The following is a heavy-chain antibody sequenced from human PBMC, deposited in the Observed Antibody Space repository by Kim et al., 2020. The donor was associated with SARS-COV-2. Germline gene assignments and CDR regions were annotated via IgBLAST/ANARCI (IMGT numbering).Heavy chain of an antibody. CDR3: ASWGSGSAFDY. CDR2: T. V-gene: IGHV1-2*02. Sequence: TTYAHKLQGRLTMTRETSISTAYMELSRLGSDDTAVYYCASWGSGSAFDYWGQGTLVTVSS. D-gene: IGHD3-10*01. J-gene: IGHJ4*02.